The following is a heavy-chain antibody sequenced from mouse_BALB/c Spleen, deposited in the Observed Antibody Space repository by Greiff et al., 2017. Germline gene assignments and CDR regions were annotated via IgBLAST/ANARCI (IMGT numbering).Heavy chain of an antibody. Sequence: EVHLVESGGGLVQPGGSRKLSCAASGFTFSSFGMHWVRQAPEKGLEWVAYISSGSSTIYYADTVKGRFTISRDNPKNTLFLQMTSLRSEDTAMYYCARSTTVVATDWYFDVWGAGTTVTVSS. CDR3: ARSTTVVATDWYFDV. CDR1: GFTFSSFG. D-gene: IGHD1-1*01. J-gene: IGHJ1*01. V-gene: IGHV5-17*02. CDR2: ISSGSSTI.